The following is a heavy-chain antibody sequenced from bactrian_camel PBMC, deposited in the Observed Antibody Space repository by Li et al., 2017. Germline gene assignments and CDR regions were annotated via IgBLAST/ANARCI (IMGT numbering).Heavy chain of an antibody. CDR2: TDSTGTT. V-gene: IGHV3S9*01. CDR1: GYTSSSYC. D-gene: IGHD5*01. J-gene: IGHJ4*01. CDR3: ATEGTSPLGTPTGFNY. Sequence: HVQLVESGGGSVQAGGSLTISCAFSGYTSSSYCLAWFRQVPGKEREGVAGTDSTGTTTHADAVKGRFTIFQDSAKNTLYLQMNSLKTEDTAVYYCATEGTSPLGTPTGFNYWGQGTQVTVS.